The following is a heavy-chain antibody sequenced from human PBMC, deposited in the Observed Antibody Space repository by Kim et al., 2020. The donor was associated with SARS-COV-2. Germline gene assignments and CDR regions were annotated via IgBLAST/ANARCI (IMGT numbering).Heavy chain of an antibody. V-gene: IGHV3-30*04. CDR1: GFTFSSYA. Sequence: GGSLRLSCAASGFTFSSYAMHWVRQAPGKGLEWVAVISYDGSNKYYADSVKGRFTISRDNSKNTLYLQMNSLRAEDTAVYYCARSLGYCSSTSCYGGDYWGQGTLVTVSS. CDR2: ISYDGSNK. CDR3: ARSLGYCSSTSCYGGDY. D-gene: IGHD2-2*01. J-gene: IGHJ4*02.